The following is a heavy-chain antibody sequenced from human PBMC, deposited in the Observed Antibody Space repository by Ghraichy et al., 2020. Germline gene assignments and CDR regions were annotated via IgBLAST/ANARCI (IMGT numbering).Heavy chain of an antibody. CDR3: ARGLVRGTIMDP. CDR1: GGSISNYY. CDR2: IYYSGTT. V-gene: IGHV4-59*01. D-gene: IGHD3-10*01. J-gene: IGHJ5*02. Sequence: SQTLSLTCNVSGGSISNYYWTWIRQPPGKRLEWIGYIYYSGTTNYNPSLKSRVTISEDTSRNQVSLKLSAVTAADTAVYYCARGLVRGTIMDPWGQGILVTVSS.